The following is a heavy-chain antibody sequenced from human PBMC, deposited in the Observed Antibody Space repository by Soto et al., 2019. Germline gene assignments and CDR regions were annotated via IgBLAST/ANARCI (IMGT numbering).Heavy chain of an antibody. CDR2: IYSDGTT. CDR1: GFTVTSNY. V-gene: IGHV3-53*01. D-gene: IGHD3-10*01. CDR3: ARDRSGSAGYYGMDV. Sequence: PGGSLRLSCTASGFTVTSNYINFFRHSPGEWLEWVSLIYSDGTTYYADSVKGRFTISRDNSKNMLYLQISSLGAEDTAVYYCARDRSGSAGYYGMDVWGQGTTVTVSS. J-gene: IGHJ6*02.